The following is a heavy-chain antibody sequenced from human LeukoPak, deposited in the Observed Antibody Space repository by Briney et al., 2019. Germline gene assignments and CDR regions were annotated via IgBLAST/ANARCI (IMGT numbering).Heavy chain of an antibody. Sequence: PSETLSLTCTVSDDSVSDYYRGWIRQPPGKGLEWIGYFYNSGRSTYNLSLKSRVTISADTSKNHFSLKLNSVTTADTAVYYCTRGAGWLIDYWGQGILVTVSS. J-gene: IGHJ4*02. V-gene: IGHV4-59*02. D-gene: IGHD3-16*01. CDR2: FYNSGRS. CDR1: DDSVSDYY. CDR3: TRGAGWLIDY.